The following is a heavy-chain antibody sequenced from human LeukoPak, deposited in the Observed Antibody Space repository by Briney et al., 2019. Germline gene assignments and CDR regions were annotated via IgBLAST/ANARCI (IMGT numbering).Heavy chain of an antibody. Sequence: TETLSLTCAVYGGTFGGYYWSWIRQSPGKGLEWIGEIDHSGNTNYNPSLKSRVTLSEDTSKTQFSLKLSSVSAADTAVYYCARGEGSGTYMSYFDYWGQGTLVTVSS. CDR3: ARGEGSGTYMSYFDY. CDR2: IDHSGNT. J-gene: IGHJ4*02. D-gene: IGHD3-10*01. V-gene: IGHV4-34*01. CDR1: GGTFGGYY.